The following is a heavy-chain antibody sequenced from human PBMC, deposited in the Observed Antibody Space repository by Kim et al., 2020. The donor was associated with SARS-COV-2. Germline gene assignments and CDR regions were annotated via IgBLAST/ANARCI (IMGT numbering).Heavy chain of an antibody. CDR3: ATEGTVTSGGFDY. D-gene: IGHD4-17*01. Sequence: AQKFQGWVTMTRDTSISTAYMELSRLRSDDTAVYYCATEGTVTSGGFDYWGQGTLVTVSS. J-gene: IGHJ4*02. V-gene: IGHV1-2*04.